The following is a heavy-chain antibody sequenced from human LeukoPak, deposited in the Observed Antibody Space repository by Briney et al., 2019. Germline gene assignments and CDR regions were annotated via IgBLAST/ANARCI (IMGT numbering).Heavy chain of an antibody. D-gene: IGHD6-13*01. CDR1: GGSFSGNY. V-gene: IGHV4-34*01. J-gene: IGHJ4*02. CDR3: ARGSVAAAVNY. Sequence: SETLSLTCAVYGGSFSGNYWTWIRQPPGKGLEWVGEISHSGSSKYNPSLKGRVSISVDTSKNQFSLYLNSVTAADTAVYYCARGSVAAAVNYWGQGTLVTVSS. CDR2: ISHSGSS.